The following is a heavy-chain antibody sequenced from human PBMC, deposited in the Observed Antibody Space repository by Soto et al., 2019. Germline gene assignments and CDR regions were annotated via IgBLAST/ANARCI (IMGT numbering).Heavy chain of an antibody. V-gene: IGHV3-43*01. CDR1: GFTFDDYT. D-gene: IGHD5-18*01. J-gene: IGHJ4*02. CDR2: ISWDGGST. CDR3: AKDMGYSDGLLDY. Sequence: EVQLVESGGVVVQPGGSLRLSCAASGFTFDDYTMHWVRQAPGKGLEWVSLISWDGGSTYYADSVKGRFTISRDNSKNSLYLQMNSLRTEDTALYYCAKDMGYSDGLLDYWGQGTLVTVSS.